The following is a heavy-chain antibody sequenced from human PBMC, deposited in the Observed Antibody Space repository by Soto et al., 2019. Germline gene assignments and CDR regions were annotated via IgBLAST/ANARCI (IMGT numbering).Heavy chain of an antibody. CDR2: ISYDGSSK. CDR1: GFSFSNYG. Sequence: GGSLRLSCAASGFSFSNYGMHWVRQAPGKGLEWVAVISYDGSSKYHADSVRGRFTISRDNSKNTLHLQMNSLRAEDTAVYYCSKDRRGGRAVLDSWGQGTPVTVSS. CDR3: SKDRRGGRAVLDS. J-gene: IGHJ4*02. D-gene: IGHD2-8*01. V-gene: IGHV3-30*18.